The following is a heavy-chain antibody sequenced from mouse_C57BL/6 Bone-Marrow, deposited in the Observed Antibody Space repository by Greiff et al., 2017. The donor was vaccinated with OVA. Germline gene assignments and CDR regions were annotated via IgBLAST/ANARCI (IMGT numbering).Heavy chain of an antibody. J-gene: IGHJ2*01. D-gene: IGHD1-1*01. CDR3: GRTLLRTQYYFDY. Sequence: VQLQQSGAELASPGASVTLSCKASGYTFTDHIMNWVQKRPGQGLEWIGRIYPVSGETNYNQQFLGKATFSVDRSSSTVYMVLNSLTSEDPAVYYCGRTLLRTQYYFDYWGQGTTLTVSS. CDR2: IYPVSGET. CDR1: GYTFTDHI. V-gene: IGHV1-11*01.